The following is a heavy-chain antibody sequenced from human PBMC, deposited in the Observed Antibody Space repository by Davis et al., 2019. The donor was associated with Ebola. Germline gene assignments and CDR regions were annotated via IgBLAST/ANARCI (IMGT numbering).Heavy chain of an antibody. D-gene: IGHD3-22*01. V-gene: IGHV3-48*02. CDR3: AGGLGGYDSSGYWDYYYYGMDV. J-gene: IGHJ6*02. CDR2: IWVTSTTK. Sequence: GESLKISCAASGFTLSSSSLNWVRQAPGKGLEWISHIWVTSTTKHYGDSVKGRFTISSDNAKNSLYLQMNSLRDEDTAVYYCAGGLGGYDSSGYWDYYYYGMDVWGQGTTVTVSS. CDR1: GFTLSSSS.